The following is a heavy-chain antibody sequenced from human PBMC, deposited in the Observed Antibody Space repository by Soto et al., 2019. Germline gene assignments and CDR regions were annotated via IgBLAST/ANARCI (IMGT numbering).Heavy chain of an antibody. D-gene: IGHD6-6*01. CDR3: ARDLVLYSRSAWPWFVP. J-gene: IGHJ5*02. CDR1: GGTFSSYT. Sequence: QVQLVQSGAEVKKPGSSVKVSCKASGGTFSSYTISWVRQAPGQGLEWMGRIIPILGIANYAQKFQGRVTITADKPTRSAENELRSLRSEDTAPNYCARDLVLYSRSAWPWFVP. CDR2: IIPILGIA. V-gene: IGHV1-69*08.